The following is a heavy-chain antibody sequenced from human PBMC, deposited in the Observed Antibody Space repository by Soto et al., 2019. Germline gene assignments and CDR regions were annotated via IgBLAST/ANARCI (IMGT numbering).Heavy chain of an antibody. Sequence: VGSLRLSCAASGFTLGNYWMHWVRQAPGKGLVWVSRINDYGTTINYAESVEGRFIISRDDAKSEVYLQMNNLRAEDSAVYYCARGGMAPLHYWGQGAPVTVSS. CDR1: GFTLGNYW. CDR3: ARGGMAPLHY. V-gene: IGHV3-74*01. CDR2: INDYGTTI. J-gene: IGHJ4*02. D-gene: IGHD2-8*01.